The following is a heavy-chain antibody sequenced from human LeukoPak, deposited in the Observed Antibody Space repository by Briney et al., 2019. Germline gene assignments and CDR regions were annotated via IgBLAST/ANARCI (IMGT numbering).Heavy chain of an antibody. D-gene: IGHD3-22*01. Sequence: PSETLSLTCTVSGDSINSLDLWSWVRQPPGKGLEWIGEMYLSGTTHSNPSVKSRVTISIDKSKNQFFLNLSSVTAADTAVYYCALGYNDIWERWGRGTVVTVSS. CDR2: MYLSGTT. J-gene: IGHJ4*02. V-gene: IGHV4-4*02. CDR1: GDSINSLDL. CDR3: ALGYNDIWER.